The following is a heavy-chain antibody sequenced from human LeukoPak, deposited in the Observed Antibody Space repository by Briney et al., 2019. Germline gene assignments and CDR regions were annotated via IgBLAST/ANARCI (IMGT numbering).Heavy chain of an antibody. CDR1: GFTFNSYS. J-gene: IGHJ4*02. Sequence: PGGSLRLSCAASGFTFNSYSMNWVRQAPGKGLEWVSSISSISSYIYYADSVKGRFTISRDNAKNSLYLQMNSLRAEDTAVYYCAKGIAAPIDYWGQGTLVTVSS. CDR2: ISSISSYI. D-gene: IGHD6-13*01. V-gene: IGHV3-21*01. CDR3: AKGIAAPIDY.